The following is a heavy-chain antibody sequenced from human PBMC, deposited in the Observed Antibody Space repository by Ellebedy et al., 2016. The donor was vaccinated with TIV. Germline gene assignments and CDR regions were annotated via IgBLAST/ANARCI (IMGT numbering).Heavy chain of an antibody. CDR2: IGSNGTPT. V-gene: IGHV3-11*01. J-gene: IGHJ4*02. Sequence: GGSLRLSCAASGFNFRDYYMSWIRQAPGKGLEWVSFIGSNGTPTNYADSVKGRFTISRDNAKDTLYLQMNSLRAEDTAVYYCARGYRMMDYWGQGTLVTVSS. D-gene: IGHD1-26*01. CDR1: GFNFRDYY. CDR3: ARGYRMMDY.